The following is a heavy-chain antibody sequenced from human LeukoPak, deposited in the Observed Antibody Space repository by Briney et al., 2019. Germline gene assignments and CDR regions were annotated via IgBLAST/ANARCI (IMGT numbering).Heavy chain of an antibody. CDR3: ARAGRALDAFDI. D-gene: IGHD1-26*01. CDR2: IYSGGST. J-gene: IGHJ3*02. Sequence: PGGSLRLSCAASGFTFSAYWMHWVRQAPGKGLEWVSVIYSGGSTYYADSVKGRFTISRDNSKNTLYLQMNSLRAEDTAVYYCARAGRALDAFDIWGQGTMVTVSS. CDR1: GFTFSAYW. V-gene: IGHV3-66*01.